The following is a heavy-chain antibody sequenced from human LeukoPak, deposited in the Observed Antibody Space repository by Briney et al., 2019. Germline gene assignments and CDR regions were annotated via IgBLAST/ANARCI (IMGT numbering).Heavy chain of an antibody. D-gene: IGHD2/OR15-2a*01. V-gene: IGHV3-74*01. Sequence: GGSLRLSCAASGSTFSSYWMHWVRQAPGKGLVWVSRINSDGSSTSYADSVKGRFTISRDNAKNTLYLQMNSLRAEDTAVYYCARVPDQPEYPGENYIDYWGQGTLVTVSS. CDR1: GSTFSSYW. J-gene: IGHJ4*02. CDR2: INSDGSST. CDR3: ARVPDQPEYPGENYIDY.